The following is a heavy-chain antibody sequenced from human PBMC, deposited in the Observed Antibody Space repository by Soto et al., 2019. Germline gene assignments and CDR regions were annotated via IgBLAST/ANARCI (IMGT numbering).Heavy chain of an antibody. D-gene: IGHD6-19*01. CDR3: AQTLGSAVAGPGRFDL. J-gene: IGHJ2*01. V-gene: IGHV1-69*12. Sequence: QVQLVQSGAEMKKPGSSVKVSCKASGGTFNRYAISWLRQAPGQGPEWMGGITPMFGIGNYAQKFQGRVTITAGDSSTTVQMELRRLTCEDTAVYYCAQTLGSAVAGPGRFDLWGRGTRVIVSS. CDR2: ITPMFGIG. CDR1: GGTFNRYA.